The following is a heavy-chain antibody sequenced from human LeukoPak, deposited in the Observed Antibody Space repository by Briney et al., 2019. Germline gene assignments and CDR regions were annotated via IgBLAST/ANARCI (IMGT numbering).Heavy chain of an antibody. CDR2: IYYSGST. D-gene: IGHD3-10*01. J-gene: IGHJ4*02. CDR1: GGSISSHYY. V-gene: IGHV4-39*01. CDR3: ARQYGSGSSYTPVVDL. Sequence: PSETLCLTCTVSGGSISSHYYWIWIRQPPGKGLEWIGSIYYSGSTYYNPSLKSRVTISVDTSKNQFSLKLSSLTAAETAVYYCARQYGSGSSYTPVVDLWGQGTLVTVSS.